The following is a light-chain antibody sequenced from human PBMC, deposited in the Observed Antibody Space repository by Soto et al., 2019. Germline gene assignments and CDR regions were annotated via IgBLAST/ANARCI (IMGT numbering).Light chain of an antibody. Sequence: EIVMTQSPATLSVSPGEKATLSCRASQTVSNNLAWYQQKPGQAPRLLIFASTRATGIPARFSGSGSGTEFTLTISSLQSEDFAVYYCQQYNQWPLTFGGGTKAETK. CDR3: QQYNQWPLT. V-gene: IGKV3-15*01. CDR1: QTVSNN. J-gene: IGKJ4*01. CDR2: AS.